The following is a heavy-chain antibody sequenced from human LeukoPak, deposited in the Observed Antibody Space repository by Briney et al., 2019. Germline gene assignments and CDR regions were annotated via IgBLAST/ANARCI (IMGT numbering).Heavy chain of an antibody. CDR3: ARQNDFWSGYDY. V-gene: IGHV4-4*09. CDR2: IYTSGST. D-gene: IGHD3-3*01. J-gene: IGHJ4*02. CDR1: GGSISSYY. Sequence: SETLSLTCTVSGGSISSYYWRWIRQPPGKGLEWIGDIYTSGSTNYNPCLKSRVTILVDTSKNHFSLKLSSVTAADTAVYYCARQNDFWSGYDYWGQGTLVTVSS.